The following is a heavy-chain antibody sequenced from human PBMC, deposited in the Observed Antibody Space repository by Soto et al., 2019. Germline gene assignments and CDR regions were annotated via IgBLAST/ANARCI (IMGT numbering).Heavy chain of an antibody. J-gene: IGHJ4*02. CDR2: INNSGST. CDR1: GGSFSGYY. CDR3: GRCTLPIDY. V-gene: IGHV4-34*01. Sequence: SETLSLTCAVYGGSFSGYYWSWIRQPPGKGLEWIGEINNSGSTKYNPSLKSGGTISVNTNKKKMSLKLSTGTAAEKAVYYCGRCTLPIDYWGQGTLVTVSS. D-gene: IGHD3-10*01.